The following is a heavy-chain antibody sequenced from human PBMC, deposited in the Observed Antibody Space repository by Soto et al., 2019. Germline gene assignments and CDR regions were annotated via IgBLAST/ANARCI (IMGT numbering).Heavy chain of an antibody. Sequence: EVQLLESGGGLVQPGGSLRLSCAASGFTFSSYAMSWVRQAPGKGLEWVSAISGSGGSTYYADSVKGRFTISRDNSKNTLYLQMNSLRAEDTAVYYCAKDRLRDAYGSGRADYWGQGTLVTVSS. J-gene: IGHJ4*02. D-gene: IGHD3-10*01. CDR1: GFTFSSYA. CDR3: AKDRLRDAYGSGRADY. V-gene: IGHV3-23*01. CDR2: ISGSGGST.